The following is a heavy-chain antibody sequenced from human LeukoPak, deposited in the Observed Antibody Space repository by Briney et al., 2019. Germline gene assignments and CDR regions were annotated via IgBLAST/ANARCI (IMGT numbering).Heavy chain of an antibody. CDR2: IYSGGST. J-gene: IGHJ4*02. V-gene: IGHV3-66*01. Sequence: GGSLRLSCAASGFTVSSNYMSWVRQAPGKGLEWVSVIYSGGSTYYADSVKGRFTISSDNSKNTLYLQMNSLRAEDTAVYYCARGSDYGDHYYFDYWGQGTLVTVSS. CDR1: GFTVSSNY. CDR3: ARGSDYGDHYYFDY. D-gene: IGHD4-17*01.